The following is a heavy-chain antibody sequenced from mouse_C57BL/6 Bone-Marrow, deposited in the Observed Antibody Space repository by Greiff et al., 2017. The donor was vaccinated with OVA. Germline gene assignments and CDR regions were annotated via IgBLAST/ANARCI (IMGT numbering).Heavy chain of an antibody. CDR2: ISDGGSYT. V-gene: IGHV5-4*03. CDR1: LFPFSSSA. D-gene: IGHD1-1*02. J-gene: IGHJ2*01. Sequence: KLMESVGGLVKPGGSLQLSCAASLFPFSSSALSWVRQTPEKMLEWVATISDGGSYTYYPDNVKGRFTISRDNAKNNLYLQMSHLKSEDTAMYYCARGGRDYFDYWGQGTTLTVSS. CDR3: ARGGRDYFDY.